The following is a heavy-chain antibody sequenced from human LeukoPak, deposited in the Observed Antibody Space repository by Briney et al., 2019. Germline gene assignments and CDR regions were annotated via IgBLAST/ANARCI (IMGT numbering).Heavy chain of an antibody. CDR2: IHYSGTT. CDR3: ARDSSGYGASWYFDL. CDR1: GDSVSGISFY. D-gene: IGHD3-10*01. Sequence: SETLSLTCTVSGDSVSGISFYWSWIRQPPGKGLEWIGYIHYSGTTSYNSSLKSRVTVSVDTSKNQFSLKLHSATAADTAVYYCARDSSGYGASWYFDLWGRGTLVTVSS. J-gene: IGHJ2*01. V-gene: IGHV4-61*01.